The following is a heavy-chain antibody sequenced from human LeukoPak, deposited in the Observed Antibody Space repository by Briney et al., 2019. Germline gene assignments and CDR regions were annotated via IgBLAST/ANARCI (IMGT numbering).Heavy chain of an antibody. CDR1: GYTFTSYD. CDR2: MNPNSGNT. J-gene: IGHJ3*02. Sequence: ASVKVSCKAFGYTFTSYDINWVRQATGQGLEWMGWMNPNSGNTGYAQKFQGRVTMTRNTSISTAYMELSSLRSEDTAVYYCARANNWNRDNAFDIWGQGTMVTVSS. CDR3: ARANNWNRDNAFDI. D-gene: IGHD1-1*01. V-gene: IGHV1-8*01.